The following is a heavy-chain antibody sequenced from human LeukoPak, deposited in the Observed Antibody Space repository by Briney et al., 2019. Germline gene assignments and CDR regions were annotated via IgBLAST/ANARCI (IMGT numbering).Heavy chain of an antibody. CDR1: GYSISSGYY. CDR2: IYHSGST. J-gene: IGHJ5*02. V-gene: IGHV4-38-2*02. CDR3: ARGGYYGSGNDFRFDP. Sequence: SETLSLTCTVSGYSISSGYYWGWIRQPPGKGLEWIGSIYHSGSTYYTPSLKSRVTTSVDTSKNQFSLQLSSMTAADTAVYYCARGGYYGSGNDFRFDPWGQGTLVTVSS. D-gene: IGHD3-10*01.